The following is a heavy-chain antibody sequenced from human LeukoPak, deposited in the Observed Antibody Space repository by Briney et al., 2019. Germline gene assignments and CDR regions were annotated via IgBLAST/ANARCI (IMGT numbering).Heavy chain of an antibody. CDR1: GFTFSSYD. V-gene: IGHV3-30*03. Sequence: SGTSLRLSCAASGFTFSSYDMHWVRQAPGKGLEWVAVMSYDGNNKDYVESVKGRFTISRDNSKNTLYQQMNSLRAEDTAVYYCATLSGYQWDYWGQGTLVTVSS. CDR3: ATLSGYQWDY. J-gene: IGHJ4*02. D-gene: IGHD3-22*01. CDR2: MSYDGNNK.